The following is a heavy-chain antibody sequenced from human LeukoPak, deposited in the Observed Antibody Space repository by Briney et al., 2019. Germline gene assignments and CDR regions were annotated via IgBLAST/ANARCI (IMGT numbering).Heavy chain of an antibody. Sequence: GGSLRLSCAASGFTFSSYEMNWVRQGPGKGLEWVAYITLSRTTIYYADSVKGRFTISRDNSKNTLYLQMNSLRAEDTAVYYCARDSLYSYGYDAFDIWGQGTMVTVSS. CDR1: GFTFSSYE. J-gene: IGHJ3*02. CDR2: ITLSRTTI. CDR3: ARDSLYSYGYDAFDI. V-gene: IGHV3-48*01. D-gene: IGHD5-18*01.